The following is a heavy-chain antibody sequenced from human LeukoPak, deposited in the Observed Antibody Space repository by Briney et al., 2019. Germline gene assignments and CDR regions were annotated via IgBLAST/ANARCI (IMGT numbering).Heavy chain of an antibody. J-gene: IGHJ6*02. Sequence: ASVKVSCKASGYTFTGYYMHWVRQAPGQGLEWMGWIDPNSGGTNYAQKFQGWVTMTRDTSISTAYMELSRLRSDDTAMYYCARSDKDGRNYGMDVWGQGTTVTVSS. D-gene: IGHD3-9*01. CDR3: ARSDKDGRNYGMDV. CDR1: GYTFTGYY. V-gene: IGHV1-2*04. CDR2: IDPNSGGT.